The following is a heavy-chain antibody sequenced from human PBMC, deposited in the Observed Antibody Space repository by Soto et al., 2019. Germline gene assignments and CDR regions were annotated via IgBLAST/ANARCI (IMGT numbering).Heavy chain of an antibody. J-gene: IGHJ6*02. D-gene: IGHD2-21*02. CDR2: IIPIFGTA. CDR3: ARDQPQAYCGGDCYYRYGMDV. CDR1: GGTFSSYA. V-gene: IGHV1-69*13. Sequence: GASVKVSCKASGGTFSSYAISWVRRAPGQGLEWMGGIIPIFGTANYAQKFQGRVTITADESTSTAYMELSSLRSEDTAVYYCARDQPQAYCGGDCYYRYGMDVWGQGTTVTVSS.